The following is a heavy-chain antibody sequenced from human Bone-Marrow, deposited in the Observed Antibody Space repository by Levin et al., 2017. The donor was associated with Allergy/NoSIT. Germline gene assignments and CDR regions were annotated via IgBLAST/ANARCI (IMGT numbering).Heavy chain of an antibody. CDR1: GFTFSHYG. D-gene: IGHD5-12*01. V-gene: IGHV3-33*01. CDR2: IWFDASKK. CDR3: ARAQSGYGGYDFTGPGMDV. J-gene: IGHJ6*02. Sequence: GGSLRLSCAASGFTFSHYGMHWVRQAPGKGLEWVAFIWFDASKKYYPDSVKGRFTISRDNSKNTLYLQMNSLRGEDTAVYYCARAQSGYGGYDFTGPGMDVWGQGTTVTVSS.